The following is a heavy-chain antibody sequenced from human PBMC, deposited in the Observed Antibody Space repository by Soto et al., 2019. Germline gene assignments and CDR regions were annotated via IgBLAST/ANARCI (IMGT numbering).Heavy chain of an antibody. CDR3: AREGGGSYYYFDS. Sequence: HPGGSLRLSCAASGFTFSTYAMSWVRQAPGKGLEWVSGISGSGGSTNHADSVKGRFIISRDNSKETVNLQMNSLRIEDTAVYYCAREGGGSYYYFDSWGQGTLVTVSS. J-gene: IGHJ4*02. CDR2: ISGSGGST. CDR1: GFTFSTYA. D-gene: IGHD1-26*01. V-gene: IGHV3-23*01.